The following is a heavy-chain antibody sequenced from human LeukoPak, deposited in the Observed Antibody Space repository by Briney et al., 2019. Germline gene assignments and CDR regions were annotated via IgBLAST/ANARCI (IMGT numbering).Heavy chain of an antibody. CDR2: IHYSGST. D-gene: IGHD3-10*01. Sequence: SETLSLTCTVSGGSISSGDYYWSWMRQPPGTGLEWIGYIHYSGSTYYNPSLRSRVTMSVGTSKNQCSLKLSSVTAADTAVYYCAGYGSGSRRFDPWGQGTLVTVSS. J-gene: IGHJ5*02. CDR3: AGYGSGSRRFDP. CDR1: GGSISSGDYY. V-gene: IGHV4-30-4*01.